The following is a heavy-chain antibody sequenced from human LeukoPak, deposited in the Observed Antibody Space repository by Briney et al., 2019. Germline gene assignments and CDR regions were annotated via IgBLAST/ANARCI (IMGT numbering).Heavy chain of an antibody. CDR3: ARGGGFSFGAQSYYQLSL. CDR1: GYIFTSYD. Sequence: ASVNVSCKASGYIFTSYDIHWVRQDPGRGLDYLGWMNHNSGKTGYTQKFQGRFSMTRDTSISTAYLELNRLTSEDTAVYYCARGGGFSFGAQSYYQLSLWGQGTLVTVSS. D-gene: IGHD3-10*01. CDR2: MNHNSGKT. J-gene: IGHJ4*02. V-gene: IGHV1-8*01.